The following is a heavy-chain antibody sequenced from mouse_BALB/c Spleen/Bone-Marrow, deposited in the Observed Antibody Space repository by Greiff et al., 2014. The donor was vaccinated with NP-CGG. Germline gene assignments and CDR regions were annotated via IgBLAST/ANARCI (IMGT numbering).Heavy chain of an antibody. J-gene: IGHJ3*01. CDR1: GFTFSNYW. Sequence: DVKLVESGGGLVQPGGSMKLSCVASGFTFSNYWMNWVRQSPEKGLEWVAELRLKSNNYATHYAESVKGRFTISRDDSKSSVYLQMNNLRAEDTGIYYCTRYYYGSSRGFAYWGQGTLVTVSA. CDR3: TRYYYGSSRGFAY. V-gene: IGHV6-6*02. CDR2: LRLKSNNYAT. D-gene: IGHD1-1*01.